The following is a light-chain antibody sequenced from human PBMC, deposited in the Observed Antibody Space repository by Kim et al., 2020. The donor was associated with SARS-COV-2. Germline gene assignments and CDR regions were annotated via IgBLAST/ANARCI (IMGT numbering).Light chain of an antibody. CDR3: QSYDSSTWV. V-gene: IGLV6-57*04. CDR1: SGSIASNY. J-gene: IGLJ3*02. CDR2: EDN. Sequence: NFMLTQPHSVSESPGKTVTISCTRSSGSIASNYVQWYQQRPGSAPTTVIYEDNQRPSGVPDRFSGSIDSSSNSASLTISGLKTEDEADYYCQSYDSSTWVLGGGTQLTVL.